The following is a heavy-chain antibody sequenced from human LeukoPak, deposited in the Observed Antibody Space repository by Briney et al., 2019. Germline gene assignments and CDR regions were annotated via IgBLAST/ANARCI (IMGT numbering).Heavy chain of an antibody. Sequence: GGSLRLSCAAPGFTFSSYTMNWVRQAPGKGLEWVSSISSSSTYINYADSVKGRFTISRDNAKNSLYLQMNSLRAGDTAVYYCARDRSPGNFDYWGQGTLVTVSS. CDR2: ISSSSTYI. J-gene: IGHJ4*02. V-gene: IGHV3-21*01. CDR3: ARDRSPGNFDY. D-gene: IGHD3-10*01. CDR1: GFTFSSYT.